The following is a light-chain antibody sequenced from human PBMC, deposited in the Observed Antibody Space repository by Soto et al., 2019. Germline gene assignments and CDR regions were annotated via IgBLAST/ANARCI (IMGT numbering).Light chain of an antibody. CDR3: SSYTSSTSLV. J-gene: IGLJ2*01. Sequence: QSVLTQPASVSASPGQSITISCTGTTSDVGGYNYVSWYQQHPGNAPKLMIYDVNNRPSGVSNRFSGSKSGNTASLTISRLQAEDEAHYYCSSYTSSTSLVFGGGTQLTVL. CDR2: DVN. V-gene: IGLV2-14*01. CDR1: TSDVGGYNY.